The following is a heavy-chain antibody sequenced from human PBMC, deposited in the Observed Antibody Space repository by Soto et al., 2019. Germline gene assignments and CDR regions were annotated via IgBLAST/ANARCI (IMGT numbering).Heavy chain of an antibody. V-gene: IGHV4-30-4*01. CDR2: IYYSGST. Sequence: QVQLQESGPGLVKPSQTLSLTCTVSGGSISSGDYYWSWIRQPPGKGLEWIGYIYYSGSTYYNPSLKSRVTISVDTSKNQFSLKLSSVTAADTAVYYCARGISSSPLWFGGWWFDPWGQGTLVTVSS. CDR1: GGSISSGDYY. J-gene: IGHJ5*02. CDR3: ARGISSSPLWFGGWWFDP. D-gene: IGHD3-10*01.